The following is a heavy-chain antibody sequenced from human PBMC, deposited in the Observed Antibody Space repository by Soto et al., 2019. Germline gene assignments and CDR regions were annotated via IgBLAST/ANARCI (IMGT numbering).Heavy chain of an antibody. Sequence: ASVKVSCKASGYTFTSYGISWVRQAPGQGLEWMGWISAYNGNTNYAQKLQGRVTMTTDTSTSTAYMELRSLRSDDTAVYYCARGPDSSSWYGDPLHFDYWGQGTLVTVSS. J-gene: IGHJ4*02. CDR1: GYTFTSYG. D-gene: IGHD6-13*01. CDR2: ISAYNGNT. V-gene: IGHV1-18*01. CDR3: ARGPDSSSWYGDPLHFDY.